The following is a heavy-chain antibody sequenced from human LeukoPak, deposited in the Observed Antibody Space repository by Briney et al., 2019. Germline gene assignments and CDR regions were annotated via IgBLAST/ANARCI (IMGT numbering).Heavy chain of an antibody. CDR2: IYPGDSDT. V-gene: IGHV5-51*03. CDR3: AREGEYSSSPHNWFDP. J-gene: IGHJ5*02. CDR1: GYSFTNYW. Sequence: GESLKISCKGSGYSFTNYWIGWVRQMPGKGLEWMGIIYPGDSDTKYSPSFQGQVPLSADKSINTAYLQWSSLKASDTAMYYCAREGEYSSSPHNWFDPWGQGTLVTVSS. D-gene: IGHD6-6*01.